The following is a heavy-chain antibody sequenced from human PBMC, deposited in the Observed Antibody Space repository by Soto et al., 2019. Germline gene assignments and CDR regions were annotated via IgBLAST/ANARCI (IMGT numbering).Heavy chain of an antibody. V-gene: IGHV1-69*01. J-gene: IGHJ6*02. CDR2: IIPIFGTA. D-gene: IGHD3-22*01. CDR1: GGTFSSYA. CDR3: ASTAYYYDSSGYYYPDYYYYYGMDV. Sequence: QVQLVQSGAEVKQPGSSVKVSCKASGGTFSSYAISWVRQAPGQGLEWLGGIIPIFGTANYAQKFQGRVTITADESTSTAYMELSSLRSEDTAVYYCASTAYYYDSSGYYYPDYYYYYGMDVWGQGTTVTVSS.